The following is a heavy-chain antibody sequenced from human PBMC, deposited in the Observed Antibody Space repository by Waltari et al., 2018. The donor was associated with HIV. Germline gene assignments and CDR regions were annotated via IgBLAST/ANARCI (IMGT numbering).Heavy chain of an antibody. D-gene: IGHD6-19*01. CDR2: ISGSGGSA. V-gene: IGHV3-23*01. Sequence: EVQLLESGGGLVQPGGSLRLSCAASEFTFTKYAMNWVRQAPGKGLEWVSGISGSGGSAYYADSVKGRFTISRDNSKNTLFLQMDSLRAEDTAIYYCAKLSHIAVAGTIDYWGQGTLVTVSA. CDR3: AKLSHIAVAGTIDY. J-gene: IGHJ4*02. CDR1: EFTFTKYA.